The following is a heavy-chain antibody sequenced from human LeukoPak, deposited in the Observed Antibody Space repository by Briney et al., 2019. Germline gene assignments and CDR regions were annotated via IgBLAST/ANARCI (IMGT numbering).Heavy chain of an antibody. CDR2: IDYSGST. CDR1: GASISSYY. D-gene: IGHD4-17*01. Sequence: SEALSLTCTVSGASISSYYWSWIRQPPGKGLEWIGYIDYSGSTNYTPSLKSRVTISVDTSKNQFSLKLSSVTAADTALYYCAREAWVSGDSKYRYYGIDVWGQGTTVTVSS. CDR3: AREAWVSGDSKYRYYGIDV. V-gene: IGHV4-59*01. J-gene: IGHJ6*02.